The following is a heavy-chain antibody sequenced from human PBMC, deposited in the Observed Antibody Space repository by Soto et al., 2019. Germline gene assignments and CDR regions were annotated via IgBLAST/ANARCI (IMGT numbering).Heavy chain of an antibody. J-gene: IGHJ4*02. V-gene: IGHV3-23*01. D-gene: IGHD3-16*01. Sequence: GGSLRLSCVDSTSNLKNYAMAWVRQAPGKGLEWVSALTDTGGSTYYAASVKGRFTISRDNSRNTLFLQMDRLRVDNTAVYYCAKIKGAITFLHFDTWGQGTLVTVSS. CDR1: TSNLKNYA. CDR3: AKIKGAITFLHFDT. CDR2: LTDTGGST.